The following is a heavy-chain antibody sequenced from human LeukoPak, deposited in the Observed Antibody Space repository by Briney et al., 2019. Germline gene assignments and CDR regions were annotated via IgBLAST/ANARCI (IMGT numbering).Heavy chain of an antibody. V-gene: IGHV1-69*04. CDR2: IIPILGIA. J-gene: IGHJ4*02. D-gene: IGHD2-21*02. Sequence: GASVKVSCKASGGTFSSYAISWVRQAPGQGLEWMGRIIPILGIANYAQKFQGRVTITADKSTSTAYMELSSLRSEDTAVYYCARMLYGPVVVTAYLDYWGQGTLVTVSS. CDR1: GGTFSSYA. CDR3: ARMLYGPVVVTAYLDY.